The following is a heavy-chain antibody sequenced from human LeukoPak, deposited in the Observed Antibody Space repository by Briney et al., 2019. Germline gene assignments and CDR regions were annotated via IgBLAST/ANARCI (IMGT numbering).Heavy chain of an antibody. CDR1: GGSFCSSGCI. V-gene: IGHV4-39*01. J-gene: IGHJ3*02. CDR3: ARHAGHSGRNLFAFDI. Sequence: SETLSLTCTVSGGSFCSSGCIGGWIRQSPGKGLEWIGSVYYSGSTYYNPSLKGRVTISVDTSKNQFSLRLNSVTATDTAVHYCARHAGHSGRNLFAFDIWGQGTMVTVSS. D-gene: IGHD1-26*01. CDR2: VYYSGST.